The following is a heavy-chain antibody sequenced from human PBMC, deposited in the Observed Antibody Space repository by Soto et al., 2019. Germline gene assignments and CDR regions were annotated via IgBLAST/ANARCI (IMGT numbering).Heavy chain of an antibody. CDR1: GGSISSGDYY. Sequence: SETLSLTCTVSGGSISSGDYYWSWIRQPPGKGLEWIGYIYYSGSTYYNPSLKSRVTISVDTSKNQFSLKLSSVTAADTAVYYCERFRGGGQLVRWLDPWGQGTLVTVYS. J-gene: IGHJ5*02. CDR2: IYYSGST. V-gene: IGHV4-30-4*01. CDR3: ERFRGGGQLVRWLDP. D-gene: IGHD6-13*01.